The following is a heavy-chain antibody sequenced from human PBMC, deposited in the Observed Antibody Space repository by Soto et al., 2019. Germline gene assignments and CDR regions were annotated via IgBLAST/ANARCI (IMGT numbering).Heavy chain of an antibody. D-gene: IGHD3-3*01. CDR3: ACVLRFLEWLSLYFDY. CDR1: GYTLTELS. CDR2: FDPGDGET. Sequence: AASVKVSCKVSGYTLTELSMHWVRQAPGKGLEWMGGFDPGDGETIYAQKFQGRVTMTEDTSTDTAYMELSSLRSEDTAVYYCACVLRFLEWLSLYFDYWGQGTLVTVSS. V-gene: IGHV1-24*01. J-gene: IGHJ4*02.